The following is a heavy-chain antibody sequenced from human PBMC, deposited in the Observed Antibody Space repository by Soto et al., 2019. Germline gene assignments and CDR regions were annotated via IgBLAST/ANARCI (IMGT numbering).Heavy chain of an antibody. D-gene: IGHD1-1*01. Sequence: QVHLVQSGAEVKKPGASVKVSCKGSGYTFTSYGITWVRQAPGQGLEWMGWISAHNGNADYAQRLRDRVTVTRDTSTSTAYMELRGLRSDDTAVDYCARGRYGDYWGQGALVTVSS. CDR2: ISAHNGNA. J-gene: IGHJ4*02. V-gene: IGHV1-18*01. CDR1: GYTFTSYG. CDR3: ARGRYGDY.